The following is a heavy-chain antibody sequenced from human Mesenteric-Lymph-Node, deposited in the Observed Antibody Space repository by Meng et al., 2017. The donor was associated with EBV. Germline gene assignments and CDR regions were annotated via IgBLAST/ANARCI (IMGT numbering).Heavy chain of an antibody. CDR2: IYYSGST. Sequence: LELQGSGPGLVKPSETLSLTCTVSGGSISSSSYYWGWIRQPPGKGLEWIGNIYYSGSTYYNPSLKSRVTISVDTSKNQFSLKLSSVTAADTAVYYCAGTVQLERHWFDPWGQGTLVTVSS. J-gene: IGHJ5*02. CDR1: GGSISSSSYY. D-gene: IGHD1-1*01. CDR3: AGTVQLERHWFDP. V-gene: IGHV4-39*07.